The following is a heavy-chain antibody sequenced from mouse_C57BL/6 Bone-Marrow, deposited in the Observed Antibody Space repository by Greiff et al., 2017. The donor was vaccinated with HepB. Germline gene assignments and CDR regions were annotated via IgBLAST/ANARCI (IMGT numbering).Heavy chain of an antibody. CDR1: GFTFSDYG. CDR3: ARLVKFVMDY. Sequence: EVQGVESGGGLVQPGGSLKLSCAASGFTFSDYGMAWVRQAPRKGPEWVAFISNLAYSIYYADTVTGRFTISRENAKNTLYLEMSSLRSEDTAMYYCARLVKFVMDYWGQGTSVTVSS. D-gene: IGHD1-3*01. CDR2: ISNLAYSI. J-gene: IGHJ4*01. V-gene: IGHV5-15*01.